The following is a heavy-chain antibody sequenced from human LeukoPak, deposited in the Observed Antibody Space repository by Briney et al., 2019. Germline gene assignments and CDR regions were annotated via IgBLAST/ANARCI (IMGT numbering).Heavy chain of an antibody. CDR1: GFTFSSYS. V-gene: IGHV3-48*01. Sequence: GGSLRLSCAASGFTFSSYSMNWVRQAPGKGREWVSYISSSSSTIYYADSVKGRFTISRDNAKNSLYLQMNSLRAEDTAVYYCAPPYAPDSGYYGAWGQGTLVTVSS. D-gene: IGHD3-22*01. J-gene: IGHJ5*02. CDR3: APPYAPDSGYYGA. CDR2: ISSSSSTI.